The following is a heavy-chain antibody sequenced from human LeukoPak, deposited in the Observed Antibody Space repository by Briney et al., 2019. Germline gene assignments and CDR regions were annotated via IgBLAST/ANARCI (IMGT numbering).Heavy chain of an antibody. Sequence: PGVSLRLSCAASGFTFSSYAMSWVRQTPGKGLEWVSAVSGYGDRTYYADSAKGRFTISRDNSKNTLYLQMNSLRAEDTAVYYCAKGSASITIFGVVTPRYFDYWGQGTLVTVSS. D-gene: IGHD3-3*01. V-gene: IGHV3-23*01. CDR2: VSGYGDRT. J-gene: IGHJ4*02. CDR3: AKGSASITIFGVVTPRYFDY. CDR1: GFTFSSYA.